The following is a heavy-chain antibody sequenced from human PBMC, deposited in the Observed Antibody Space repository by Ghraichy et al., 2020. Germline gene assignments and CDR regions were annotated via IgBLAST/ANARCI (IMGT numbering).Heavy chain of an antibody. CDR2: IKQDGSEK. J-gene: IGHJ4*02. V-gene: IGHV3-7*01. Sequence: LSLTCAASGFTFSSYWMSWVRQAPGKGLEWVANIKQDGSEKYYVDSVKGRFTISRDNAKNSLYLQMNSLRAEDTAVYYCARDPRMRSFDYWGQGTLVTISS. CDR3: ARDPRMRSFDY. CDR1: GFTFSSYW.